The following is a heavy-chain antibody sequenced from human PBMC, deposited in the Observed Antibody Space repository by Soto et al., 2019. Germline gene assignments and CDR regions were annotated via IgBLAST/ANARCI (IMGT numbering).Heavy chain of an antibody. D-gene: IGHD1-26*01. J-gene: IGHJ4*02. V-gene: IGHV4-39*01. CDR1: GGSLSSSGYY. CDR2: IYYSGST. CDR3: ARGAGSYGHVFEY. Sequence: SETLSLTCTVSGGSLSSSGYYWGWIRQPPGKGLEWIGSIYYSGSTYYKPSLNSRVTISVDTSKSQFSLTLSSVTAADTAVYYGARGAGSYGHVFEYWGQGILVTVSS.